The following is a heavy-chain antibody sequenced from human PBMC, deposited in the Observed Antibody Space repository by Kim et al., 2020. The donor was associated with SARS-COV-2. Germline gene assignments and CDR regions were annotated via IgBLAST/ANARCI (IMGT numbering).Heavy chain of an antibody. Sequence: GGSLRLSCAASGFTFSSYGMHWVRQAPGKGLEWVAVISYDGSNKYYADSVKGRFTISRDNSKNTLYLQMNSLRAEDTAVYYCAKESGSGIYYAWTDYSDGMDVWGQGTTVTVSS. CDR1: GFTFSSYG. V-gene: IGHV3-30*18. CDR2: ISYDGSNK. J-gene: IGHJ6*02. D-gene: IGHD3-10*01. CDR3: AKESGSGIYYAWTDYSDGMDV.